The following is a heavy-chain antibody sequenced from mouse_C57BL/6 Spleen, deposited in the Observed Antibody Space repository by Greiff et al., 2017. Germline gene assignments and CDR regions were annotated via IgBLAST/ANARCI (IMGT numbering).Heavy chain of an antibody. J-gene: IGHJ2*01. V-gene: IGHV1-55*01. D-gene: IGHD2-12*01. CDR2: IYPGSGST. CDR1: GYTFTSYW. CDR3: AREENPYRGFDD. Sequence: QVQLQQPGAELVKPGASVKMSCKASGYTFTSYWITWVKQRPGQGLEWIGDIYPGSGSTNYNEKFKSKATLTVDTSSSTAYMQLSSLTSEDSAVYYCAREENPYRGFDDWGQGTTLTVSS.